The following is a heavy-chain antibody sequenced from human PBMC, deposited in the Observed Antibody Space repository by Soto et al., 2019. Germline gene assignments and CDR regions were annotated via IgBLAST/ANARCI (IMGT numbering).Heavy chain of an antibody. V-gene: IGHV3-72*01. D-gene: IGHD2-2*01. CDR3: TRVGKLTTPYHTAS. CDR2: IRDKANTYTT. J-gene: IGHJ5*02. Sequence: EVQLVESGGGLVQPEGSLRLSCAASGFTFSDYYMDWVRQAPGKGLEWVGRIRDKANTYTTEYAASVKGRFTVSRDNSRNSLYVQLTGLKAEATAMYYSTRVGKLTTPYHTASWGQGTLVTVSS. CDR1: GFTFSDYY.